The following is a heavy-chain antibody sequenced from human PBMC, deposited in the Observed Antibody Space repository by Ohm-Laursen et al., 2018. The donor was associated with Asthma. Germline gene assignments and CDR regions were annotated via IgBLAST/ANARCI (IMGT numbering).Heavy chain of an antibody. CDR3: ASGQYYYASGQDY. CDR1: GGSISSYY. Sequence: GTLSLTCTVSGGSISSYYWSWIRQPPGKGLEWIGYIYYSGSTNYNPSLKSRVTISVDTLKNQFSLELSSVTATDTAVYYCASGQYYYASGQDYWGQGTLVTVSS. CDR2: IYYSGST. J-gene: IGHJ4*02. V-gene: IGHV4-59*12. D-gene: IGHD3-10*01.